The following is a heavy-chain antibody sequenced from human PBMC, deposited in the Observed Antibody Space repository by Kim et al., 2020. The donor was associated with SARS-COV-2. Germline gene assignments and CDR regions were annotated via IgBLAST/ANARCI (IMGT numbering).Heavy chain of an antibody. CDR3: ARDATCSSTSCQQPYYYYGMDV. D-gene: IGHD2-2*01. V-gene: IGHV1-18*04. J-gene: IGHJ6*02. CDR2: ISAYNGNT. CDR1: GYTFTSYG. Sequence: ASVKVSCKASGYTFTSYGISWVRQAPGQGLEWMGWISAYNGNTNYAQKLQGRVTMTTDTSTSTAYMELRSLRSDDTAVYYCARDATCSSTSCQQPYYYYGMDVWGQGTTVTVSS.